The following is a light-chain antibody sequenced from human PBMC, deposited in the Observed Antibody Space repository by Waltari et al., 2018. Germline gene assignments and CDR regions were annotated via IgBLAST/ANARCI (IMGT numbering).Light chain of an antibody. Sequence: EIVMTQSPAALSVSPGERATLSCRASQSISNNLAWYQHKPGQPPRLLISGASTRATGVPARFSGSGSGTEFTLTSSSLQSEDSAIYFCQQYNTWPPSTFGQGTKLEIK. CDR2: GAS. V-gene: IGKV3-15*01. CDR3: QQYNTWPPST. J-gene: IGKJ2*02. CDR1: QSISNN.